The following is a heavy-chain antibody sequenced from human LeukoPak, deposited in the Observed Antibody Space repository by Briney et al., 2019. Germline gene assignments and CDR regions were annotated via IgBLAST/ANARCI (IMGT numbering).Heavy chain of an antibody. CDR2: IYYSGST. CDR3: ARRILDDSTGYYTDY. D-gene: IGHD3-22*01. V-gene: IGHV4-59*01. J-gene: IGHJ4*02. Sequence: SETLSLTCTVSGGSISSYYWSWIRQPPGKGLEWIGYIYYSGSTNYNPSLKSRVTISVDTSKNQFSLKLSSVTAADTAVYYCARRILDDSTGYYTDYWGQGTLVTVSS. CDR1: GGSISSYY.